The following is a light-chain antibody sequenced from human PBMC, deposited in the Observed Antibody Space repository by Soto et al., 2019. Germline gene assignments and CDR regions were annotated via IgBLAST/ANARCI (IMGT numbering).Light chain of an antibody. CDR1: QSVNSN. CDR3: QQYNNWSRT. J-gene: IGKJ1*01. Sequence: EIVMTQSPATLSVSPGERATLSCRASQSVNSNLAWYQQKPGQAPSLLIYGASTRATGIPARFSGSGSGTEITLTISSLQSEDFAVYYCQQYNNWSRTFGQGTKVEIK. V-gene: IGKV3-15*01. CDR2: GAS.